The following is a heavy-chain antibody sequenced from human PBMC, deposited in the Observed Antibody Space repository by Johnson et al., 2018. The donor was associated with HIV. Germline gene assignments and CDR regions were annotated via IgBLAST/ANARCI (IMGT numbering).Heavy chain of an antibody. D-gene: IGHD2-15*01. V-gene: IGHV3-30*04. CDR1: GFTFSSYA. CDR3: ARESRGVVVVTQGAFDI. J-gene: IGHJ3*02. CDR2: ISYDGSNK. Sequence: VQLVESGGGVVQPGRSLRLSCAASGFTFSSYAMHWVRQAPGKGLEWVAVISYDGSNKYYADSVKGRFTISRDNYKNTLYLQMNSLRAEDTAVYYCARESRGVVVVTQGAFDIWGQGTMVTVSS.